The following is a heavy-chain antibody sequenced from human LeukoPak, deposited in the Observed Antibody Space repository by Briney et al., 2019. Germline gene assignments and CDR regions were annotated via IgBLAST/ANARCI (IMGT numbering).Heavy chain of an antibody. J-gene: IGHJ1*01. V-gene: IGHV4-34*01. Sequence: SETLSLTCAVYGGSFSGYYWSWIRQPPGKGLGWIGEINHSGSTNYNPSLKSRVTISVDTSKNQFSLKLSSVTAADTAVYYCARGVLDDSSGTEYFQHWGQGTLVTVSS. D-gene: IGHD3-22*01. CDR3: ARGVLDDSSGTEYFQH. CDR2: INHSGST. CDR1: GGSFSGYY.